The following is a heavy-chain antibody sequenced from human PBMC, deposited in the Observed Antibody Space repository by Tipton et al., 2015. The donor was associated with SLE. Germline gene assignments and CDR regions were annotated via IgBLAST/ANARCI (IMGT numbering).Heavy chain of an antibody. Sequence: TLSLTCTVSGGSISSHYWSWIRQPPGKGLEWIGYIYYSGSTNYNPSLKSRVTISVDTSKNQFSLKLSSVTAADTAVYYCARGYGFYTGPGYLGQGTLVTVSS. J-gene: IGHJ4*02. CDR1: GGSISSHY. V-gene: IGHV4-59*11. CDR3: ARGYGFYTGPGY. CDR2: IYYSGST. D-gene: IGHD2-2*02.